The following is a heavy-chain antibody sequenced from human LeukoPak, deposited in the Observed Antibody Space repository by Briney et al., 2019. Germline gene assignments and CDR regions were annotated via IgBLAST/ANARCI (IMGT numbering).Heavy chain of an antibody. CDR3: ARPDDIVATITYFDY. Sequence: GGSLRLSCAASGFTFSSYAMHWVRQAPGKGLEWVAVISYDGSNKYYADSVKGRFTISRDNSKSTLYLQMNSLRAEDTAVYYCARPDDIVATITYFDYWGQGTLVAVSS. CDR2: ISYDGSNK. V-gene: IGHV3-30-3*01. CDR1: GFTFSSYA. D-gene: IGHD5-12*01. J-gene: IGHJ4*02.